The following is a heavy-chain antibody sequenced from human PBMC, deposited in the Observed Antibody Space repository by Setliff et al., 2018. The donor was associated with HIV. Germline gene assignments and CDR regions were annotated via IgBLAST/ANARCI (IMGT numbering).Heavy chain of an antibody. D-gene: IGHD3-3*01. J-gene: IGHJ3*02. Sequence: PSETLSLTCTVSGGSITSYYWNWIRQSPGKGLEWIGYIFDSGSATYNPSLKSRVTISIDTSKNQFSLRLDSVTAADTAVYYCARRDYNFSGTFDIWGQGTMVTVSS. CDR3: ARRDYNFSGTFDI. CDR1: GGSITSYY. CDR2: IFDSGSA. V-gene: IGHV4-59*08.